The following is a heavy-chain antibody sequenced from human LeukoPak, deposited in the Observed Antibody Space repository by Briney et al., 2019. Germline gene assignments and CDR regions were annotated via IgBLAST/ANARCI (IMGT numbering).Heavy chain of an antibody. CDR3: VKGGSGGYYDY. J-gene: IGHJ4*02. CDR1: GFTLSSYA. CDR2: ISSNGGST. V-gene: IGHV3-64D*06. D-gene: IGHD3-10*01. Sequence: GGSLRLSCSASGFTLSSYAMHWVRQAPGKGLEYVSAISSNGGSTYYADSVKGRFTISRDNSKNTLYLQMSSLRAEDTAVYYCVKGGSGGYYDYWGQGTLVTVSS.